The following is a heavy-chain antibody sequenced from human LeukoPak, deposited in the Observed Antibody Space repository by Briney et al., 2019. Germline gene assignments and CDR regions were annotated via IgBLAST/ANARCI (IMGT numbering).Heavy chain of an antibody. V-gene: IGHV3-48*01. CDR2: ISGSSSTI. D-gene: IGHD5-24*01. Sequence: GGSLRLSCAASGFTFNSNCMNWVRQAPGKGLEWVSYISGSSSTIYYADSVKGRFPISRDNAKNSLYLQMNSLRAEDTAVYFCARSRDGYNVFDYWGQGTLVTVSS. CDR1: GFTFNSNC. J-gene: IGHJ4*02. CDR3: ARSRDGYNVFDY.